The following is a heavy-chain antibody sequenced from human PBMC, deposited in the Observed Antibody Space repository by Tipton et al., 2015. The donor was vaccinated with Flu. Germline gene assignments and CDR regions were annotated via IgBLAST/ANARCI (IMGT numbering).Heavy chain of an antibody. D-gene: IGHD6-19*01. CDR3: ARQDRDSSGWYRGKYAFDI. CDR1: GGSFSGYY. Sequence: LRLSCAVYGGSFSGYYWSWIRQPPGKGLEWIGEINHSGSTNYNPPLKSRVTISVDTSKNQFSLKLSSVTAADTAVYYCARQDRDSSGWYRGKYAFDIWGQGTMVTVSS. CDR2: INHSGST. J-gene: IGHJ3*02. V-gene: IGHV4-34*01.